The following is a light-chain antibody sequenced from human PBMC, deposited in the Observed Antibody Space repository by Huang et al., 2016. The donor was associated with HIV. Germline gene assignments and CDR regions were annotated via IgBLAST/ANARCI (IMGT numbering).Light chain of an antibody. Sequence: DIVMTQSPLSLAVTPGGTASIACRSSERLLHSIGYNYLEWYQQKTGQAPRLLIYMGSNRGSGDPDRFRGSGSGTDFTLKISRLEAEDFGVYYCMQGLQTRITVGQGTRLEIK. CDR2: MGS. V-gene: IGKV2-28*01. CDR3: MQGLQTRIT. J-gene: IGKJ5*01. CDR1: ERLLHSIGYNY.